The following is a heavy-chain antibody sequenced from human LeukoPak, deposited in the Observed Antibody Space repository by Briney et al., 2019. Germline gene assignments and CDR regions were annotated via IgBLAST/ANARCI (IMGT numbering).Heavy chain of an antibody. V-gene: IGHV1-69*01. D-gene: IGHD7-27*01. J-gene: IGHJ3*02. CDR2: IIPIFGTA. CDR3: ARDLNWGSFDAFDI. Sequence: ASVKVSCKASGGTFSSYAISWVRQAPGQGLEWMGGIIPIFGTANYAQKFQGRVTITADESTSTAYMELSSLRSEDTAVYYCARDLNWGSFDAFDIWGQGTTVTVSS. CDR1: GGTFSSYA.